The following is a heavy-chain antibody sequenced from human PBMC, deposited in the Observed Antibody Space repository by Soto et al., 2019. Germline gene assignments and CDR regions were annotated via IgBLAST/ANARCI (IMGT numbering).Heavy chain of an antibody. Sequence: EVQLVESGGGLVQPGGSLRLSCAASGFTFSSYSTNWVRQAPGKGLEWVSYISSSSSTIYYADSVKGRFTISRDNAKNSLYLQMNSLRDEDTAVYYCARDQSSGYCTNGVCPSGLDYWGQGTLVTVSS. CDR2: ISSSSSTI. V-gene: IGHV3-48*02. CDR1: GFTFSSYS. D-gene: IGHD2-8*01. CDR3: ARDQSSGYCTNGVCPSGLDY. J-gene: IGHJ4*02.